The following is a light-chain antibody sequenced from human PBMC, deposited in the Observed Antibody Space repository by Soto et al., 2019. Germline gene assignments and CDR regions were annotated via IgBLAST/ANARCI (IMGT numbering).Light chain of an antibody. J-gene: IGKJ1*01. V-gene: IGKV3D-15*01. CDR3: QQYDDWPPT. CDR1: QSVSTN. CDR2: GAS. Sequence: EIEMTQSPDNLSVSPGESATLSCRASQSVSTNLAWYQQKPGQAPRLLIYGASTRATGTPARFSGSGSGTEFTLTISSLQSEDFAVYFCQQYDDWPPTSGQGTKVDIK.